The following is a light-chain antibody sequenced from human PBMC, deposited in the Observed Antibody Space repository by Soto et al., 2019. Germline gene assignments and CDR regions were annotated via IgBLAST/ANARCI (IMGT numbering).Light chain of an antibody. V-gene: IGKV3-20*01. CDR2: GAS. CDR3: QQYCSSPLYT. CDR1: QSVSSSY. J-gene: IGKJ2*01. Sequence: EIVLTQSPGTLSLSPGERATLSCRASQSVSSSYLAWYQQKPGQAPRLLIYGASSRATGIPDRFSGSGSGTDFTLTISRLEPEYFAVYYCQQYCSSPLYTFGQGTKLEIK.